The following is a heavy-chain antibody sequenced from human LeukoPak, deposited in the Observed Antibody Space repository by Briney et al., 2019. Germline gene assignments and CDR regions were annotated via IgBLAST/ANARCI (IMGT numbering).Heavy chain of an antibody. J-gene: IGHJ6*02. CDR3: ARDPGLVYGMDV. V-gene: IGHV4-59*01. CDR2: IYYSGST. Sequence: PSETLSLTCTVSGGSISSYYWSWIRQPPGKGLGWIGYIYYSGSTNYNPSLKSRVTISVDTSKNQFSLKLSSVTAADTAVYYCARDPGLVYGMDVWGQGTTVTVSS. CDR1: GGSISSYY. D-gene: IGHD3/OR15-3a*01.